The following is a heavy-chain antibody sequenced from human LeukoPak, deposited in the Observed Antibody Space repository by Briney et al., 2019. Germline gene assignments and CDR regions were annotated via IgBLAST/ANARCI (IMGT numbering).Heavy chain of an antibody. D-gene: IGHD2-15*01. Sequence: SETLSLTCTVSGGSISSSSYYWAWIRQPPGKGLEWIGSIYYTGSTYYTPSLKGRVTISVDTSKNQFSLKLSSVTAADTAVYYCARSVEGYCRGGSCYSYSYYMDVWGKGTTVTVSS. CDR1: GGSISSSSYY. J-gene: IGHJ6*03. CDR2: IYYTGST. V-gene: IGHV4-39*07. CDR3: ARSVEGYCRGGSCYSYSYYMDV.